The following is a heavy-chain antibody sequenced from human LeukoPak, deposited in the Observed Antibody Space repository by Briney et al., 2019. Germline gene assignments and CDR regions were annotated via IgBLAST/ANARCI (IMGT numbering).Heavy chain of an antibody. CDR3: ARQHDSYHYYYVDV. V-gene: IGHV4-38-2*02. CDR2: LYHSDSI. D-gene: IGHD6-13*01. J-gene: IGHJ6*03. CDR1: GYSISSGYY. Sequence: SETLSLTCTVSGYSISSGYYWIWIRQPPGKGLEWIGSLYHSDSIYYNSSLESRVTMSVDTSKNQFSLKLRFVTAADTAVYYCARQHDSYHYYYVDVWGEGTTVTASS.